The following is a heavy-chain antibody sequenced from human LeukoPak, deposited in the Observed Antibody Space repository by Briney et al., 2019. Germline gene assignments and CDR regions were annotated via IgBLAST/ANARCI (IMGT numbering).Heavy chain of an antibody. D-gene: IGHD1-7*01. V-gene: IGHV1-18*01. Sequence: ASVKVSCKASGYTFTSYGISWVRQAPGQELEWMGWISAYNGNTNYAQKLQGRVTMTTDTPTSTAYMELRSLRSDDTAVYYCASNWNYEDSLDYWGQGTLVTVSS. CDR3: ASNWNYEDSLDY. J-gene: IGHJ4*02. CDR2: ISAYNGNT. CDR1: GYTFTSYG.